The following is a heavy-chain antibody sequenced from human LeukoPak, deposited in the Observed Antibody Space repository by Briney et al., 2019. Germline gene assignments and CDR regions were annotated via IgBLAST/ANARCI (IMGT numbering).Heavy chain of an antibody. V-gene: IGHV3-53*04. D-gene: IGHD3-3*01. J-gene: IGHJ6*02. CDR3: ARGGTPTFWSGFMDV. CDR1: GFTVSSNY. Sequence: RGSLRLSCAASGFTVSSNYMSWVRQAPGKGLEWVSVIYSGGTTYYADSVKGRFIISRHNSNNTLYLQMYSLRAEDTAVYYCARGGTPTFWSGFMDVWGLGTTVTVSS. CDR2: IYSGGTT.